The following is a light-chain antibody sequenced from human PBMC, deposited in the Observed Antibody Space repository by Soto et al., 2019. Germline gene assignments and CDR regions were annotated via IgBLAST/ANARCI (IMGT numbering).Light chain of an antibody. J-gene: IGKJ1*01. CDR1: QSLTNSF. V-gene: IGKV3-20*01. Sequence: EFVVTQSPGTLSWSPGERATLSWRASQSLTNSFIAWFQQKPGQPPRLPTYTASSRAPGIPDRSRGSGPGTDSTLTISSLEPEDFPVYYCQQYDNSAWTFGQGTRWIS. CDR2: TAS. CDR3: QQYDNSAWT.